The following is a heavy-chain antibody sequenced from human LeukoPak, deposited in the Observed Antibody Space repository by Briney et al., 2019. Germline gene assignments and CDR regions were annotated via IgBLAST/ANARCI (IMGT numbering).Heavy chain of an antibody. CDR2: INHSGST. D-gene: IGHD6-13*01. Sequence: SETLSLTCTVSGGSISSYYWSWIRQPPAKRLEWIGEINHSGSTNYNPSLKSRVTISVDTSKNQFSLKLSSVTAVDTAVYYCARGRGSGYSSSWYLYYIDYWGQGTLVTVSS. CDR1: GGSISSYY. CDR3: ARGRGSGYSSSWYLYYIDY. J-gene: IGHJ4*02. V-gene: IGHV4-34*01.